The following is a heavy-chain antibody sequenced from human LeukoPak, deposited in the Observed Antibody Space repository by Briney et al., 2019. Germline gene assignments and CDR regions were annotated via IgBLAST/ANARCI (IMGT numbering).Heavy chain of an antibody. V-gene: IGHV3-21*01. D-gene: IGHD3-9*01. CDR1: GLGFSSYT. J-gene: IGHJ4*02. CDR2: ISSTSGYI. CDR3: XXXXXXXXEILIGFYHFDY. Sequence: GGSLRLSCAPSGLGFSSYTIHWVRQAPGKGLEWVSSISSTSGYIHYADSVKGRFSISRDNAKNLVHLEMDILRADDTAVYYXXXXXXXXXEILIGFYHFDYWGQGTLVTVSS.